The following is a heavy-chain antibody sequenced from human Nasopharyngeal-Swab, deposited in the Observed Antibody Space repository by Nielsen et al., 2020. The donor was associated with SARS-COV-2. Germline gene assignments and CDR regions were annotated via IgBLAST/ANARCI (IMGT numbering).Heavy chain of an antibody. J-gene: IGHJ4*02. V-gene: IGHV1-18*01. Sequence: ASVKVSCKASGYTFTIYGITWVRQAPGQGLEWMGWISAYNGNTNYAQKLQGRVTMTTDTSTSTAYMELSRLRSDDTAVYYCARERIAAAGTGFDYWGQGTLVTVSS. CDR2: ISAYNGNT. CDR3: ARERIAAAGTGFDY. D-gene: IGHD6-13*01. CDR1: GYTFTIYG.